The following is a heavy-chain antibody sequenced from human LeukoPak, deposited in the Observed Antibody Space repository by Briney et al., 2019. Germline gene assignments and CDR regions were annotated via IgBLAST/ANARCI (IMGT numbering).Heavy chain of an antibody. CDR2: ISWNSGSI. V-gene: IGHV3-9*01. D-gene: IGHD3-22*01. CDR3: AKDYYYDSSGYYQGNAFDI. CDR1: GFTFDDYA. Sequence: GGSLRLSCAASGFTFDDYAMHWVRQAPGKGLEWVSGISWNSGSIGYADSVKGRFTISRDNAKNSLYLQMNSLRAEDTALYYCAKDYYYDSSGYYQGNAFDIWGQGTMVTVSS. J-gene: IGHJ3*02.